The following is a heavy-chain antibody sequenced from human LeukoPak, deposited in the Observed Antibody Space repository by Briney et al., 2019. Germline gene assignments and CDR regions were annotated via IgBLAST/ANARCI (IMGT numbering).Heavy chain of an antibody. Sequence: GGSLRLSCAASRFTFSSYGMHCVRQAPGKGLEWVAAISYDGSNKYYVDSVKGRFTISRDNSKNTLYLQMNSLRAEDTAVYYCAKMGARLYYYYYGMDVWGQGTRVTVSS. CDR3: AKMGARLYYYYYGMDV. J-gene: IGHJ6*02. D-gene: IGHD1-26*01. CDR2: ISYDGSNK. V-gene: IGHV3-30*18. CDR1: RFTFSSYG.